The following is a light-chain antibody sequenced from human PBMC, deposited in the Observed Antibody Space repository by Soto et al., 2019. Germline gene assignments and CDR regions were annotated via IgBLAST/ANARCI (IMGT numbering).Light chain of an antibody. Sequence: QSVLTQPPSASGTPGQRVTISCSGSSSNIGSNTVNWYQQLPGTAPKLLICNNNQRPSGVPDRFSGSKSGTSASLAISGLQSEDEADYYCAAWDDSLNGHVFGTRTKLTVL. CDR1: SSNIGSNT. CDR3: AAWDDSLNGHV. J-gene: IGLJ1*01. V-gene: IGLV1-44*01. CDR2: NNN.